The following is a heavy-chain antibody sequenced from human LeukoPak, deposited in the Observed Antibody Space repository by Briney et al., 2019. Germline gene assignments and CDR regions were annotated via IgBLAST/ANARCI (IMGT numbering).Heavy chain of an antibody. V-gene: IGHV1-8*01. CDR3: ARGRSWVPSIVDWFDP. Sequence: ASVKVSCKASGYTFTSYDINGVRQATGQGLEWMGWMNPNSGNTGYAQKFQGRVTMTRNTSISTAYMELSSLRSEDTAVYYCARGRSWVPSIVDWFDPWGQGTLVTVSS. J-gene: IGHJ5*02. CDR2: MNPNSGNT. CDR1: GYTFTSYD. D-gene: IGHD3-16*02.